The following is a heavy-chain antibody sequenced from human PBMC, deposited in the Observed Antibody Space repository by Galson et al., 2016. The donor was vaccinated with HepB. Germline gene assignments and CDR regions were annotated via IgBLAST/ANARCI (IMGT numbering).Heavy chain of an antibody. D-gene: IGHD5-24*01. CDR3: ASLMATNTLADH. CDR1: GFTFSSDA. CDR2: ISYSGSHT. V-gene: IGHV3-30*04. Sequence: SLRLSCAASGFTFSSDAMHWVRQTPGKGLEWVTIISYSGSHTYYAESVKGRFTISRDNSKNTLYLEMNSLRVEDTAVYYCASLMATNTLADHWGQGTLVTVSS. J-gene: IGHJ4*02.